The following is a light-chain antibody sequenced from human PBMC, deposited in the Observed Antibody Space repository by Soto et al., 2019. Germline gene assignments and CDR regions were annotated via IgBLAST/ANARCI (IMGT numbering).Light chain of an antibody. Sequence: QSVLTQPPSASGAPGQRVTISCTGSSSNIGGGYDVPWYQQLPGTAPKLLIYGNSNRPSGVPDRFSGSKSGTSASLAITGLQAEDEADYYCQSYFGSLSGLVFGRGTQLTVL. CDR2: GNS. CDR1: SSNIGGGYD. CDR3: QSYFGSLSGLV. V-gene: IGLV1-40*01. J-gene: IGLJ2*01.